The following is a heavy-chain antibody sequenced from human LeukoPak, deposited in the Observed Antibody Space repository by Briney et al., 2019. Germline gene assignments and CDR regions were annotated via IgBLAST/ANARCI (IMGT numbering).Heavy chain of an antibody. CDR3: AKDPHGSGSYYSLFDY. V-gene: IGHV3-7*01. CDR2: LKQDGTEK. CDR1: GFTFSSYW. J-gene: IGHJ4*02. D-gene: IGHD3-10*01. Sequence: PGGSLRLSCAASGFTFSSYWMSWVRQAPGKGLEWVANLKQDGTEKYYVDSVKGRFTISRDNAKNSLYLQMNSLRAEDTAVYYCAKDPHGSGSYYSLFDYWGQGTLVTVSS.